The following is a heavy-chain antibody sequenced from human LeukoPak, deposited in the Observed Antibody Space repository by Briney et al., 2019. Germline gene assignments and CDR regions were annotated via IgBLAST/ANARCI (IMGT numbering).Heavy chain of an antibody. Sequence: SVKVSCKASGGTFSSYAISWVRQAPGQGLEWMGGIIPIFGTANYAQKFQGRVTITADESTSTAYMELSSPRSEDTAVYYCARDPYYYDSSGYPKETYFDYWGQGTLVTVSS. V-gene: IGHV1-69*13. CDR1: GGTFSSYA. D-gene: IGHD3-22*01. J-gene: IGHJ4*02. CDR3: ARDPYYYDSSGYPKETYFDY. CDR2: IIPIFGTA.